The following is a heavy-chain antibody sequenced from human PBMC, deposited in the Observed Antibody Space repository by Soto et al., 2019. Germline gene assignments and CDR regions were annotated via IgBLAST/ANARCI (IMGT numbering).Heavy chain of an antibody. CDR2: ISSSSSTI. CDR1: GFTFSSYS. Sequence: EVQLVESGGGLVQPGGSLRLSCAASGFTFSSYSMNWVRQAPGKGLEWVSYISSSSSTIYYADSVKGRFTISRDNAKNSLYLQVNSLRDEDTAVYYCARGADYDSSGIRLNWFDPWGQGTLVTVSS. D-gene: IGHD3-22*01. CDR3: ARGADYDSSGIRLNWFDP. V-gene: IGHV3-48*02. J-gene: IGHJ5*02.